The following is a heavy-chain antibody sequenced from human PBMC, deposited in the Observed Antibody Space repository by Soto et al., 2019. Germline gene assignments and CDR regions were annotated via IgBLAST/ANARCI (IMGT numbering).Heavy chain of an antibody. CDR2: IYHNGST. Sequence: PSETLSLTCSVSGGSIRSSHTSTYWTWIRQPPGKGLEWIAYIYHNGSTYYNPSLKSRVSLSVDTSKNQFSLNLTSVTAADTAMYYCARSSRSYFDYWGQGTLVTVSS. CDR3: ARSSRSYFDY. V-gene: IGHV4-61*05. J-gene: IGHJ4*02. CDR1: GGSIRSSHTSTY.